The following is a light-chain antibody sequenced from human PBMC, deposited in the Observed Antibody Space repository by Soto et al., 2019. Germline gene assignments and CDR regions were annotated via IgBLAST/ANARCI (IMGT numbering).Light chain of an antibody. CDR3: SSHTSYSTRV. J-gene: IGLJ1*01. CDR1: SSDVGGYNY. Sequence: QSARTQPASVSGSPGQSIAISCTGTSSDVGGYNYVSWYQQHPGKAPKLMIHEVSNRPSGISDRFSGSKSGNTASLTISGLQADDEDAYYCSSHTSYSTRVFGTGTKVTVL. CDR2: EVS. V-gene: IGLV2-14*01.